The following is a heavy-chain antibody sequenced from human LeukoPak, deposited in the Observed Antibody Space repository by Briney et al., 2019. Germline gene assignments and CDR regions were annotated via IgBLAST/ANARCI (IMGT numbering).Heavy chain of an antibody. CDR1: GFTFSSYD. CDR2: IGTAGDT. J-gene: IGHJ4*02. V-gene: IGHV3-13*04. Sequence: GGSLRLSCAASGFTFSSYDMHWVRQATGKGLEWVSAIGTAGDTYYPGSVKGRFTISRENAKNSLYLQMNSLRAGDTAVYYCARSVTITSDCDYWGQGTLVTVSS. CDR3: ARSVTITSDCDY. D-gene: IGHD5-12*01.